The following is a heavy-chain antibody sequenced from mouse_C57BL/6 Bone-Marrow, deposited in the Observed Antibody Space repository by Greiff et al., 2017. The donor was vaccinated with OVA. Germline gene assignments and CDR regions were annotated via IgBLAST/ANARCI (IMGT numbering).Heavy chain of an antibody. Sequence: EVHGVDSEAALLQPGSSMKLSCTASGFTFSDYYMAWVRQVPEKGLEWVANINYDGSSTYYLDSLKSRFIISRDNAKNILYLQMSSLKSEDTATYYCARSLYDGYLYYFDYWGQGTTLTVSS. CDR3: ARSLYDGYLYYFDY. CDR2: INYDGSST. V-gene: IGHV5-16*01. D-gene: IGHD2-3*01. J-gene: IGHJ2*01. CDR1: GFTFSDYY.